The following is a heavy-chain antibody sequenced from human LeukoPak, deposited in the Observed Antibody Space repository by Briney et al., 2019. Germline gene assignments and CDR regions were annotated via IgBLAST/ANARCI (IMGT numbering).Heavy chain of an antibody. CDR3: TSDLIDYDVSPGLPHYYLDV. V-gene: IGHV3-74*01. J-gene: IGHJ6*02. CDR2: INGDGRNI. D-gene: IGHD3-9*01. Sequence: GGSLRLSCAASGFTFSSYWMHWVRQAPRRGLVWGSRINGDGRNINYADSGRGRCTIARDNAKNTLYLQMNTLRVEDTAVYYRTSDLIDYDVSPGLPHYYLDVWGQGTTVTVSS. CDR1: GFTFSSYW.